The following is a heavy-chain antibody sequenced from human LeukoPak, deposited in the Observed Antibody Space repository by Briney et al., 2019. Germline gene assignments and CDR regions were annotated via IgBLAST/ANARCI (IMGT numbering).Heavy chain of an antibody. CDR1: GFTFSDYY. V-gene: IGHV3-11*01. CDR2: ISSSGSTI. Sequence: PGGSLRLSCAASGFTFSDYYMSWIRQAPGKGLEWVSYISSSGSTIYYADSVKGRFTISRDNAKNSLYLQMNSLRAEDTALYYCAKGRGHSSSWYGPFDYWGQGTLVTVSS. D-gene: IGHD6-13*01. CDR3: AKGRGHSSSWYGPFDY. J-gene: IGHJ4*02.